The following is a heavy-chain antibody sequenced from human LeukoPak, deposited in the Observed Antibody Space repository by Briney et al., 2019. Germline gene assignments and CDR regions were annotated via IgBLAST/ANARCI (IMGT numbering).Heavy chain of an antibody. J-gene: IGHJ4*02. CDR3: ARREEEMASPGFDY. D-gene: IGHD5-24*01. CDR2: IYYSGST. CDR1: GGSISSSSYY. V-gene: IGHV4-39*01. Sequence: SATLSLTCTVSGGSISSSSYYWGWIRQPPGKGLEWIGSIYYSGSTYYNPSLKSRVTISVDTSKNQFSLKLSSVTAADTAVYYCARREEEMASPGFDYWGQGTLITVSS.